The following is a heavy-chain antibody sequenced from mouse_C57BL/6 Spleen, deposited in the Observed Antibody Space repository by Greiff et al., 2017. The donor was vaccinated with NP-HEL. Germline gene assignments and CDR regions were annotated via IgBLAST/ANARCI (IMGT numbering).Heavy chain of an antibody. CDR2: IWSGGST. J-gene: IGHJ3*01. V-gene: IGHV2-2*01. CDR1: GFSLTSYG. CDR3: ARGYYGNYPWFAY. D-gene: IGHD2-1*01. Sequence: QVQLKESGPGLVQPSQSLSITCTVSGFSLTSYGVHWVRQSPGKGLEWLGVIWSGGSTDYNAAFIYRLSISQDNYKSQVFFKMNSLQADDTAIYYCARGYYGNYPWFAYWGQGTLVTVSA.